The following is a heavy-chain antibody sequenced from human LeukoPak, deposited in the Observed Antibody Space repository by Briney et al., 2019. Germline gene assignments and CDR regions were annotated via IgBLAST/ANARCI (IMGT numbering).Heavy chain of an antibody. D-gene: IGHD3-22*01. CDR3: AREYYYDSSGYYLTPNYFDY. J-gene: IGHJ4*02. CDR1: GGSISSSSYD. CDR2: IYTSGST. Sequence: SETLSLTCTVSGGSISSSSYDWGWIRQPAGKGLEWIGRIYTSGSTNYNPSLKSRVTMSVDTCKNQFSLKLSSVTAADTAVHYCAREYYYDSSGYYLTPNYFDYWGQGTLVTVSS. V-gene: IGHV4-61*02.